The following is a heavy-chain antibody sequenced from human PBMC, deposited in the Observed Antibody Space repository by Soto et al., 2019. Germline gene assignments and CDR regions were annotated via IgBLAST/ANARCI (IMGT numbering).Heavy chain of an antibody. D-gene: IGHD2-15*01. V-gene: IGHV1-58*02. CDR3: LAELYSGGRCCSLDI. J-gene: IGHJ3*02. CDR1: GFSFSNSA. Sequence: SVKVSCKTSGFSFSNSAIQLVRHARGQRLEWMGRFVVGNGDTKYAQMLQGRLTITRGMSTGTAHMELSSLTSEDTAAYYCLAELYSGGRCCSLDIWGQGTLGTV. CDR2: FVVGNGDT.